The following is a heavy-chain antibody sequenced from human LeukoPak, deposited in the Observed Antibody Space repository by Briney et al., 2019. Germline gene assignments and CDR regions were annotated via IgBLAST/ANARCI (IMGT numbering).Heavy chain of an antibody. D-gene: IGHD4-17*01. V-gene: IGHV3-7*01. Sequence: PGGSLRLSCAASGFTFSSYAMSWVRQAPGKGLEWVAYIKKTGSETYYVDSVKGRFTITRDNAKNSLYLQMNSLRAEDTAVYYCARDLDYGYYYGMDVWGQGTTVTVSS. J-gene: IGHJ6*02. CDR1: GFTFSSYA. CDR2: IKKTGSET. CDR3: ARDLDYGYYYGMDV.